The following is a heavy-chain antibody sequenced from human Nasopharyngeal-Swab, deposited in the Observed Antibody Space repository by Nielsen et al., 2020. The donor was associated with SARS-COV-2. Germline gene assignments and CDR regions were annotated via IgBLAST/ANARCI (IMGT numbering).Heavy chain of an antibody. V-gene: IGHV2-70*01. CDR2: IDWDDDK. D-gene: IGHD6-19*01. CDR1: GFSLSTSGMC. J-gene: IGHJ4*02. CDR3: ARSTSSIAVAVNFDY. Sequence: SGPTLVKPTQTLTLTCTFSGFSLSTSGMCVSWIRQPPGKALEWLALIDWDDDKYYSTSLETRLTISKDTSKNQVVLTMTNMDPVDTATYYCARSTSSIAVAVNFDYWGQGTLVTVSS.